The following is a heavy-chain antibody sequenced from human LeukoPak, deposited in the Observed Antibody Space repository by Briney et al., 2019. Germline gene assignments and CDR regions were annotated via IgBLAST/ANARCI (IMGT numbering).Heavy chain of an antibody. D-gene: IGHD4-17*01. J-gene: IGHJ4*02. CDR1: GFTFSNFA. Sequence: GGSLRLSCAASGFTFSNFAMHWVRQAPGKGLEWVAVIWYDGSNKYYADSVKGRFTISRDNSKNTLYLQMNSLTAEDTAVYYCARGVTTVDYWGQGTLVTVS. V-gene: IGHV3-33*01. CDR2: IWYDGSNK. CDR3: ARGVTTVDY.